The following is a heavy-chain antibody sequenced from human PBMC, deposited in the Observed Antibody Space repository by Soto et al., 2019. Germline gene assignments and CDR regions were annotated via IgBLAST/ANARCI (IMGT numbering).Heavy chain of an antibody. CDR3: AKGHDGDSARRPFDY. CDR1: GFTFSSYA. D-gene: IGHD4-17*01. CDR2: ISGSGGST. J-gene: IGHJ4*02. V-gene: IGHV3-23*01. Sequence: GGSLRLSCAASGFTFSSYAMSWVRQAPGKGLEWVSAISGSGGSTYYADSVKGRFTISRDNSKNTLYLQMNSLRAEDTAVYYCAKGHDGDSARRPFDYWGQGTLVTVSS.